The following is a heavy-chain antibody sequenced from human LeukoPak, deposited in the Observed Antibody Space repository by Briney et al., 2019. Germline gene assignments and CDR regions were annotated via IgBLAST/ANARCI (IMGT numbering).Heavy chain of an antibody. CDR1: GYTLTELS. V-gene: IGHV1-24*01. CDR2: FDPEDGET. J-gene: IGHJ4*02. Sequence: ASVKVSCKVSGYTLTELSMHWVRQAPGKGLEWMGGFDPEDGETIYAQKLQGRVTMTEDTSTDTAYMELSSLRSEDTAVYYCATGGLRLGEYVSLDYWGQGTLVTVSS. CDR3: ATGGLRLGEYVSLDY. D-gene: IGHD3-16*01.